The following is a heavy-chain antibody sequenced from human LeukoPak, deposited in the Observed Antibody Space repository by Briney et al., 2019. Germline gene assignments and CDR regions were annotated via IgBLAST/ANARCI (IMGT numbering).Heavy chain of an antibody. D-gene: IGHD5-12*01. CDR3: ARDIIVDIVATIMCVDS. CDR1: GGSISRSNYY. CDR2: IYYSGTT. V-gene: IGHV4-39*07. Sequence: SETLSLTCSVSGGSISRSNYYWVWIRHPPGKGLEWIGSIYYSGTTNYDPSLKSRVTISVDASKNQFSLKLSTVTAADTAVYYCARDIIVDIVATIMCVDSWGQGTMVTVSS. J-gene: IGHJ4*02.